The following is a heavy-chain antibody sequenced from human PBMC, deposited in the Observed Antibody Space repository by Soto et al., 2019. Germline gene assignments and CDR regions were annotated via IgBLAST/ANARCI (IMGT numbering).Heavy chain of an antibody. V-gene: IGHV4-38-2*01. CDR3: VRDSSGHYYQY. J-gene: IGHJ4*02. Sequence: PSETLSLTCAVSSYSISSGYYWGWIRQPPGKGLEWIGSIYHSGSTNYNPSLKSRVTISVDTSKNQFSLKLSSVTAADTAVYYCVRDSSGHYYQYWGQGILVTVSS. D-gene: IGHD3-22*01. CDR2: IYHSGST. CDR1: SYSISSGYY.